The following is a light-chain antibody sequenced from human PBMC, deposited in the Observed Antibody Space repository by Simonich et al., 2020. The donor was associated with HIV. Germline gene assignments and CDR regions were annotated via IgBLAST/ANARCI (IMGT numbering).Light chain of an antibody. J-gene: IGKJ2*01. V-gene: IGKV4-1*01. CDR3: QQYYSTPYT. Sequence: DIVMTQSPDSLAVSLGERATINCKSSQSVLYSSNNKNYLAGYQQKPRQPPRLLIYWTSTRESGVPDRFSGSGSGTDFTLTISSLQAEDVAVYYCQQYYSTPYTFGQGTKLEIK. CDR2: WTS. CDR1: QSVLYSSNNKNY.